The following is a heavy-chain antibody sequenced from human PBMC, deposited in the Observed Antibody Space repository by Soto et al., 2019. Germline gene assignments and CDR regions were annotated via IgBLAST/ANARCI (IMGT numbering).Heavy chain of an antibody. D-gene: IGHD3-22*01. Sequence: GGSLRLSCAASGFTFSSYSMNWVRQAPGKGLEWVSSISSSSSYIYYADSVKGRFTMSRDNAKNSLYLQMNSLRAEDTAVYYCASLYDSSGYYSYYYGMDVWGQGTTVTVSS. CDR3: ASLYDSSGYYSYYYGMDV. J-gene: IGHJ6*02. V-gene: IGHV3-21*01. CDR2: ISSSSSYI. CDR1: GFTFSSYS.